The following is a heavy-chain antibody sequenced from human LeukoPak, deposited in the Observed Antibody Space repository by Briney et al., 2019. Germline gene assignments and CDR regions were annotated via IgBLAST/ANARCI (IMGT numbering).Heavy chain of an antibody. CDR2: INWNGDST. J-gene: IGHJ4*02. V-gene: IGHV3-20*04. CDR3: ARRAYSSSWFVFGY. Sequence: GGSLRLSCAASGFTFDDYDMSWVRQAPGKGLEWVSGINWNGDSTGYADSVKGRFTISRDNDKNSLYLQMNSLRAEDTALHCCARRAYSSSWFVFGYWGQGTLVTVSS. CDR1: GFTFDDYD. D-gene: IGHD6-13*01.